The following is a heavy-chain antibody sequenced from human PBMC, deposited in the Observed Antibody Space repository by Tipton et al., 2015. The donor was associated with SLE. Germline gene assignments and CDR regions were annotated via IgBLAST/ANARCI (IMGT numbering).Heavy chain of an antibody. D-gene: IGHD3-22*01. V-gene: IGHV4-4*07. CDR3: ARWYYDSSAYSFDY. J-gene: IGHJ4*02. CDR1: GGSISSYY. CDR2: IYTSGST. Sequence: TLSLTCTVSGGSISSYYWSWIRQPAGKGLEWIGRIYTSGSTNYNPSLKSRVTMSVDTSKNQFSLKLSSVTAADTAVYYCARWYYDSSAYSFDYWGQGTLVTVSS.